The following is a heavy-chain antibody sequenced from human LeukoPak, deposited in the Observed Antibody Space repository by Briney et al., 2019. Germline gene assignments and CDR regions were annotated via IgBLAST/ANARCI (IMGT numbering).Heavy chain of an antibody. Sequence: GGSLRLSCAASGFTFSSYWMSWVRQAPGKGLEWVANIKQDGSEKYYVDSVKGRFTISRDNAKNSLYLQMNSLRAEDTAVYYCAAQYYGGYVRDYWDQGTLVTVSS. D-gene: IGHD5-12*01. V-gene: IGHV3-7*03. CDR2: IKQDGSEK. J-gene: IGHJ4*02. CDR1: GFTFSSYW. CDR3: AAQYYGGYVRDY.